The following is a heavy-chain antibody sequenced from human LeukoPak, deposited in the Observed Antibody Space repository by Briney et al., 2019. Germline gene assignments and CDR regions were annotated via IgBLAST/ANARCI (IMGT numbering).Heavy chain of an antibody. Sequence: PSETLSLTCTVSGGSISSGGYCWSWIRQHPGKGLEWIGYIYYSGSTYYNPSLKSRVTISVDTSKNQFSLKLSSVTAADTAVYYCASVSIAAAGENWFDPWGQGTLVTVSS. V-gene: IGHV4-31*03. J-gene: IGHJ5*02. D-gene: IGHD6-13*01. CDR1: GGSISSGGYC. CDR3: ASVSIAAAGENWFDP. CDR2: IYYSGST.